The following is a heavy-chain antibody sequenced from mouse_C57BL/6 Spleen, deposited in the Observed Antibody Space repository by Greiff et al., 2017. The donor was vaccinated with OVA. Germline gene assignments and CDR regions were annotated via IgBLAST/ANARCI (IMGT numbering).Heavy chain of an antibody. Sequence: VKLMESGAELVRPGASVKLSCKASGYTFTDYYINWVKQRPGQGLEWIARIYPGSGNTYYNEKFKGKATLTAEKSSSTAYMQLSSLTSEDSAVYFCARWGDYGYDGDAMDYWGQGTSVTVSS. CDR3: ARWGDYGYDGDAMDY. V-gene: IGHV1-76*01. CDR1: GYTFTDYY. CDR2: IYPGSGNT. J-gene: IGHJ4*01. D-gene: IGHD2-2*01.